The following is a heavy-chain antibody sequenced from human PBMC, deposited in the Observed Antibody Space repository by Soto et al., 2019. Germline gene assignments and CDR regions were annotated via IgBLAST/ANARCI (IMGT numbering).Heavy chain of an antibody. CDR1: GFTFSSYS. V-gene: IGHV3-21*01. CDR2: ISGSGGCI. D-gene: IGHD6-13*01. Sequence: GGSLRLSCEGSGFTFSSYSMNWVRQAPGKGLEWVSSISGSGGCIYYADSVKGRFTISRDNAKNSLYLQMTSLRDEDTALYYCARDRQSTPWYAADYWGQGSLVTVSS. J-gene: IGHJ4*02. CDR3: ARDRQSTPWYAADY.